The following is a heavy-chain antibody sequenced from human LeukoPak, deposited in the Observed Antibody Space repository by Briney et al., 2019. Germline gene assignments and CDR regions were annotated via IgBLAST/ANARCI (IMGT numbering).Heavy chain of an antibody. D-gene: IGHD5-18*01. J-gene: IGHJ4*02. CDR1: GYTFTSYG. CDR3: ARLITGYSYGSYYFDY. V-gene: IGHV1-18*01. CDR2: ISAYNGNT. Sequence: ASVKVSCKASGYTFTSYGISWVRQAPGQGLEWMGWISAYNGNTNYAQKLQGRVTMTTDTSTSTAYLELRSLRSDDTALYYCARLITGYSYGSYYFDYWGQGTLVTVSS.